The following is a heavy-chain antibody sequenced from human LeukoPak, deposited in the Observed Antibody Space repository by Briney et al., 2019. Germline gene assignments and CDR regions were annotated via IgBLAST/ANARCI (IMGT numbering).Heavy chain of an antibody. CDR3: ARGQYQGVIGVRPFDY. D-gene: IGHD3-10*01. Sequence: ASVKVSCKASGYTFTSYYMHWVRQAPGQGLEWMGIINPSGGSTSYAQKFQGRVTMTRDMSTSTVYMELSSLRSEDTAVYYCARGQYQGVIGVRPFDYWGQGTLVTISS. CDR2: INPSGGST. V-gene: IGHV1-46*01. CDR1: GYTFTSYY. J-gene: IGHJ4*02.